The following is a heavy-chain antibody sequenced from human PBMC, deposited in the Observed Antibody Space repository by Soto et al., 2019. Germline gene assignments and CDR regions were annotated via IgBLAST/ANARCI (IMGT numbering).Heavy chain of an antibody. Sequence: GGSLRLSCAASGFTFDEHAMHWVRQAPGKGLEWVSGISWNGGSIAYADSVKGRFTISTDNAKNSLYLQMNSLRAEDTALYYCAKGGWHYYMDVWGKGTTVTVSS. V-gene: IGHV3-9*01. D-gene: IGHD2-15*01. CDR2: ISWNGGSI. J-gene: IGHJ6*03. CDR3: AKGGWHYYMDV. CDR1: GFTFDEHA.